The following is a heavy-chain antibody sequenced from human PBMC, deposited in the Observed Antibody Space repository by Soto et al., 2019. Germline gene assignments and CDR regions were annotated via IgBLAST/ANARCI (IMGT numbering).Heavy chain of an antibody. Sequence: QVQLQESGPGLVKPSETLSLTCTVSGGSIGTYYWSWIRQPPGKGLEWIGYIYYRGNTDYNPSLMTPVTISLDTPKTHFSLKLSSVIAADTAVYYCARHSGYYDFLTGYTPYYCDYWGQGILVTVSS. J-gene: IGHJ4*02. CDR1: GGSIGTYY. CDR3: ARHSGYYDFLTGYTPYYCDY. V-gene: IGHV4-59*08. CDR2: IYYRGNT. D-gene: IGHD3-9*01.